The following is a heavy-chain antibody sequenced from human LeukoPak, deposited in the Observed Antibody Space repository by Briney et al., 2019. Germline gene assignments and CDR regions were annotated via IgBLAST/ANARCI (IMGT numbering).Heavy chain of an antibody. CDR2: ISGSGGST. J-gene: IGHJ4*02. Sequence: GGSLRLSCAASGFTFSSYAMSWVRQAPGKGLEWVSAISGSGGSTYYADSVKGRFTVSRDNAKNTLYLQMDSLRAEDTAVYYCATDRNSGKYYDYWGQGTLVTVSS. CDR3: ATDRNSGKYYDY. CDR1: GFTFSSYA. V-gene: IGHV3-23*01. D-gene: IGHD1-26*01.